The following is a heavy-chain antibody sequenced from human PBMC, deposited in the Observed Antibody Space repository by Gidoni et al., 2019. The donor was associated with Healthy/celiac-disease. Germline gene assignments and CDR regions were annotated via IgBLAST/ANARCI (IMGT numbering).Heavy chain of an antibody. Sequence: EVQLLESGGGWGQPGGALRHSCAASGFTLSSYARSWVRPAPGKGLEWVSAISGSGGSTSYADSVKRRFTISSDTSKITLYLQMNSLRAEDTALYYCANMKVARCLQFYFDYWGQGPLVTVSS. CDR1: GFTLSSYA. CDR2: ISGSGGST. V-gene: IGHV3-23*01. CDR3: ANMKVARCLQFYFDY. J-gene: IGHJ4*02. D-gene: IGHD1-1*01.